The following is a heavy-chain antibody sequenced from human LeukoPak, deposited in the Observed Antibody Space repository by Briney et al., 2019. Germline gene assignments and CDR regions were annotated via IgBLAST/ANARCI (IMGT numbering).Heavy chain of an antibody. D-gene: IGHD3-10*01. V-gene: IGHV4-34*01. CDR1: GGSFSGYY. Sequence: SETLSLTCAVYGGSFSGYYWSWIRQPPGEGLEWIGEINHSGSTNYNPSLKSRVTISVDTSKNQFSLKLSSVTAADTAVYYCARGLGSGSSPVDYWGQGTLVTVSS. CDR2: INHSGST. J-gene: IGHJ4*02. CDR3: ARGLGSGSSPVDY.